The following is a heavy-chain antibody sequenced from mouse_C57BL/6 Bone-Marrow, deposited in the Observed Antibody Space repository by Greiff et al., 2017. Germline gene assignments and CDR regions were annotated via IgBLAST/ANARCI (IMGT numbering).Heavy chain of an antibody. CDR3: ARRDYYGGSYG. CDR1: GYTFTGYW. J-gene: IGHJ3*01. D-gene: IGHD1-1*01. V-gene: IGHV1-9*01. CDR2: ILPGSGST. Sequence: VQLQQSGAELMKPGASVKLSCKATGYTFTGYWIEWVKQRPGHGLEWIGEILPGSGSTNYNGKFKGKATFTADTSSNTAYMQLSRLTTEDSAVYYCARRDYYGGSYGWGRGTLVTVSA.